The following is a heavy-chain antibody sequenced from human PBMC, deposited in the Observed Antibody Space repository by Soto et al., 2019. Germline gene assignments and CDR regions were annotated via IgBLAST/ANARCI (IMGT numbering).Heavy chain of an antibody. CDR3: ARYMGGMDV. D-gene: IGHD3-10*01. Sequence: QAQLQQWGAGLLKPSETLSLSCAVYGGSFRGYYWSWIRQPPGKGLEWIGEINHSGNTNYHSSLKSRVTISVDTSQNQFSLKLSSVTAADTAVYYCARYMGGMDVWGQGTTVTVSS. V-gene: IGHV4-34*01. CDR1: GGSFRGYY. CDR2: INHSGNT. J-gene: IGHJ6*02.